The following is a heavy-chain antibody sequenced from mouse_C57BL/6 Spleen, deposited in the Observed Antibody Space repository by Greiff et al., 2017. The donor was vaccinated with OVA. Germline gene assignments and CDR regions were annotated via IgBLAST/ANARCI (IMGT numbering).Heavy chain of an antibody. V-gene: IGHV1-42*01. D-gene: IGHD1-1*01. CDR3: ARVGLGGSSYEAMDY. CDR2: INPSTGGT. CDR1: GYSFTGYY. Sequence: VQLQQSGPELVKPGASVKISCKASGYSFTGYYMNWVKQSPEKSLEWIGEINPSTGGTTYNQKFKAKATLTVDKSSSTAYMQLKSLTSEDSAVYYCARVGLGGSSYEAMDYWGQGTSVTVSS. J-gene: IGHJ4*01.